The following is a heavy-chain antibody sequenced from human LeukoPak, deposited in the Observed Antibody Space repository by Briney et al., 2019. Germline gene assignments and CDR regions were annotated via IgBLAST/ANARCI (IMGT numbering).Heavy chain of an antibody. CDR1: GYSISSGYC. J-gene: IGHJ4*02. D-gene: IGHD6-13*01. Sequence: SETLSLTCSVSGYSISSGYCWGWIRQPPGKGLEWIGTIHHSGTTFYSPSLKSRVTMSVDTSKNQFSLKVTSVTAADTAVYFCARVVAAACDHWGQGALVTVSS. CDR2: IHHSGTT. V-gene: IGHV4-38-2*02. CDR3: ARVVAAACDH.